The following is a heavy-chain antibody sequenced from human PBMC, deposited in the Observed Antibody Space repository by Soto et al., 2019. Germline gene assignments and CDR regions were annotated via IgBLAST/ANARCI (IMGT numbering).Heavy chain of an antibody. CDR2: ISAYNGNT. J-gene: IGHJ4*02. CDR3: ARDPVYYGSGTTFFDH. Sequence: ASVKVSCKASGYTFTSYGISWVRQAPGQGLEWMGWISAYNGNTNYAQKLQGRVTMTTDTSTSTAYMELRSLRSDDTAVYYCARDPVYYGSGTTFFDHWGQGTLVTVSS. V-gene: IGHV1-18*01. CDR1: GYTFTSYG. D-gene: IGHD3-10*01.